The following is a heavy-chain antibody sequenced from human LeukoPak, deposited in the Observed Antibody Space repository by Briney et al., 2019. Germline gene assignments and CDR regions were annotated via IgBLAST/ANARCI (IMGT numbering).Heavy chain of an antibody. CDR2: IYSTGST. Sequence: SETLSLTCTVSGDSISSYYWSWIRQPAGKGLEWIGRIYSTGSTNYNPSLKSRLTMSVDTSKNQFSLKLTSVTAADTAVYYCARAKDNYRGNDAFDNWGQGTMVTVSS. CDR3: ARAKDNYRGNDAFDN. D-gene: IGHD4/OR15-4a*01. V-gene: IGHV4-4*07. J-gene: IGHJ3*02. CDR1: GDSISSYY.